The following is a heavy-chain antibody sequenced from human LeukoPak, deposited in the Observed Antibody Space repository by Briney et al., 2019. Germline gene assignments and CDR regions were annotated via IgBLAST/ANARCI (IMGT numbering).Heavy chain of an antibody. CDR2: TYYRSKWYN. J-gene: IGHJ6*02. D-gene: IGHD6-6*01. CDR3: ARDDFSYSSSSAPGYYSGMDV. V-gene: IGHV6-1*01. CDR1: GDSVSSNSAA. Sequence: SQTLSLTCAISGDSVSSNSAAWNWIRQSPSRGLEWLGRTYYRSKWYNDYAVSAKSRITINPDTSKNQFSLQLNSVTPEDTAVYYSARDDFSYSSSSAPGYYSGMDVWGQGTTVTVSS.